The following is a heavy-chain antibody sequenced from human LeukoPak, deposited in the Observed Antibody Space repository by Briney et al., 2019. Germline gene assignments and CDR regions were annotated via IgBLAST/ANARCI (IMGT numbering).Heavy chain of an antibody. Sequence: SETLSLTCAVYGGSFSGYYCSWIRQPPGKGLEWIGEINHSGSTNYNPSLKSRVTISVDTSKNQFSLKLSSVTAADTAVYYCARGQSWDYWGQGNLVTVSS. CDR3: ARGQSWDY. V-gene: IGHV4-34*01. J-gene: IGHJ4*02. CDR1: GGSFSGYY. CDR2: INHSGST.